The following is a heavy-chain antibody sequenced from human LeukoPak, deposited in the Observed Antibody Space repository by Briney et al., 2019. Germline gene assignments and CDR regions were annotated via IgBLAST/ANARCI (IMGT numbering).Heavy chain of an antibody. V-gene: IGHV4-4*07. CDR3: ARDVVDHSSGWEKNWFDP. CDR1: GGSINDYY. D-gene: IGHD6-19*01. Sequence: SETLSLTCTVSGGSINDYYWSWIRQPAGKGLEWIGRLYISGSTKYNPSLKSRVIMSFDTSKNQFSLNLSSVTAADTAVYFCARDVVDHSSGWEKNWFDPWGQGTLVTVSS. CDR2: LYISGST. J-gene: IGHJ5*02.